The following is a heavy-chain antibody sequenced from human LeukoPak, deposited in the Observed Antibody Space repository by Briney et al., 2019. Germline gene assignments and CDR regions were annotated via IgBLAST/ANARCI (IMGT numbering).Heavy chain of an antibody. V-gene: IGHV3-7*01. CDR2: IGEDGSEK. J-gene: IGHJ4*02. CDR1: GFTFRSYW. CDR3: ASGLMGAKADY. Sequence: QTGGSLRLSCASSGFTFRSYWMSWVRQAPGKGLEWVANIGEDGSEKYYVDPVKGRFTISRDNAKNSLYLQVNSLRAEDTAVYYCASGLMGAKADYWGQGTLVTVSS. D-gene: IGHD3-16*01.